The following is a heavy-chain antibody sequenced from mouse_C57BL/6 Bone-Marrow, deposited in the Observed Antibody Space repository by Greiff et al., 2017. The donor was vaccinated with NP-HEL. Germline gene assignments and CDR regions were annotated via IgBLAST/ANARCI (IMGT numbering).Heavy chain of an antibody. CDR1: GYTFTDYY. Sequence: EVQLQQSGPVLVKPGASVKMSCKASGYTFTDYYMNWVKQSHGKSLEWIGVINPYNGGTSYNQKFKGKATLTVDKYSSTAYMELNSLTSEDSAVYYCARRLAIYSWFAYWGQGTLVTVSA. D-gene: IGHD1-1*01. V-gene: IGHV1-19*01. CDR3: ARRLAIYSWFAY. CDR2: INPYNGGT. J-gene: IGHJ3*01.